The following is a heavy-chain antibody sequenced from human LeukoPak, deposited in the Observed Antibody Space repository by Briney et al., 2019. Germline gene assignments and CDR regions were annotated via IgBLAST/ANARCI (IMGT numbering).Heavy chain of an antibody. V-gene: IGHV1-69*13. CDR3: ARVRHYCSSTSCYLGTFDY. Sequence: SVKVSCKASGGTFSSYAISWVRQAPGQGLEWMGGIIPIFGTANYAQKFQGRVTITADESTSTAYMELSSLRSEDTAVYYCARVRHYCSSTSCYLGTFDYWGQGALVTVSS. D-gene: IGHD2-2*01. CDR1: GGTFSSYA. J-gene: IGHJ4*02. CDR2: IIPIFGTA.